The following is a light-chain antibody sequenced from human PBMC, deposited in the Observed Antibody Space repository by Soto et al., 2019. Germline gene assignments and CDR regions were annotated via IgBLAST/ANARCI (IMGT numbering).Light chain of an antibody. CDR2: EGT. V-gene: IGLV2-23*01. J-gene: IGLJ1*01. CDR1: SSDVGSYNL. Sequence: QSVLTQPASVSGSPGQSITISCTGTSSDVGSYNLVSWCQQHPDRAPKLMVYEGTKRPSGVSIRFSGSKSGNTASLTIPGLQAEDEADYYCCSYAGRSIEVFXPGTQVAVL. CDR3: CSYAGRSIEV.